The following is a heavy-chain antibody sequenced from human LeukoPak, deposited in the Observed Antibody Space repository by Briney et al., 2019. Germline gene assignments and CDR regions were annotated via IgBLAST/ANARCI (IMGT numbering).Heavy chain of an antibody. V-gene: IGHV3-48*03. Sequence: PGGSLRLSCAASGFPFSSYEMNWVRQAPGKGLEWVSYISSSGSTIYYADSVKGRFTISRDNAKNSLYLQMNSLRAEDTAVYYCAKDDSLDRYGSRSYYNTYSGYYMDVWGKGTTVTISS. CDR1: GFPFSSYE. D-gene: IGHD3-10*01. CDR3: AKDDSLDRYGSRSYYNTYSGYYMDV. J-gene: IGHJ6*03. CDR2: ISSSGSTI.